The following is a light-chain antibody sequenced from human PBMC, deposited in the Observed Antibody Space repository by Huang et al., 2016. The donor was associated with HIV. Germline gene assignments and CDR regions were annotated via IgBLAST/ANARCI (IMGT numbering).Light chain of an antibody. CDR3: QQSYTTPRVT. V-gene: IGKV1-39*01. Sequence: DIRMTQSPSSLSASVGDTVTIACRTSQSISNSLNWYQQKPGKAPKSLIYGASSLHSGVPSRFSGSGSGTDFTLTIASLQPEDFATYTCQQSYTTPRVTFGPGTQVHIE. CDR1: QSISNS. CDR2: GAS. J-gene: IGKJ3*01.